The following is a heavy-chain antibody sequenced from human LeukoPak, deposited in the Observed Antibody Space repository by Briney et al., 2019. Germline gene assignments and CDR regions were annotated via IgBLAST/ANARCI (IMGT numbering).Heavy chain of an antibody. D-gene: IGHD6-13*01. CDR2: IKQDGSET. J-gene: IGHJ4*02. CDR1: GFIFGSYW. V-gene: IGHV3-7*03. Sequence: GGSLRLSCAASGFIFGSYWMSWVRQVPGKGLEWVANIKQDGSETYYVDSVEGRFTISRDNAKNSLFLQTNSLRADDTALCYCARGVTSAWYLRYYFEYWGQGILVTVSS. CDR3: ARGVTSAWYLRYYFEY.